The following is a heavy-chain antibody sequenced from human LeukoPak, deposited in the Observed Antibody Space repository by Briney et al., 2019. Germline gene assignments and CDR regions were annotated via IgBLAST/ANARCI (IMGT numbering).Heavy chain of an antibody. D-gene: IGHD1-26*01. CDR2: ISAYNGNT. CDR1: GYTFTSYG. V-gene: IGHV1-18*01. J-gene: IGHJ4*02. CDR3: ARDSAHSGSYSLGMGY. Sequence: ASVKVSCKASGYTFTSYGISWVRQAPGQGLEWMGWISAYNGNTNYAQKLQGRVTMTTDTPTSTAYMELRSLRSDDTAVYYCARDSAHSGSYSLGMGYWGQGTLVTVSS.